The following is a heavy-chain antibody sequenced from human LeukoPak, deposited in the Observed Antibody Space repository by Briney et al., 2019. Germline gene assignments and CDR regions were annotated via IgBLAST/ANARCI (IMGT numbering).Heavy chain of an antibody. CDR2: INPNSGAT. D-gene: IGHD5-18*01. Sequence: RASVKVSCKASGYSFSGYYIHWLRQAPGQGLEWMGWINPNSGATTYAQKFQGRVTMTRDMSISTVYMELSRLRSDDTAVYYCARKWIQLWSDAFDIWGQGTMVTVSS. V-gene: IGHV1-2*02. CDR1: GYSFSGYY. CDR3: ARKWIQLWSDAFDI. J-gene: IGHJ3*02.